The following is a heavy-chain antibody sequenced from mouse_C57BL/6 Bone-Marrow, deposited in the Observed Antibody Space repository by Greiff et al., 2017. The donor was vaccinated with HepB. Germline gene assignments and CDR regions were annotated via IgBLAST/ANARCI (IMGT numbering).Heavy chain of an antibody. Sequence: QVQLQQSGAELVRPGASVTLSCKASGYTFTDYEMHWVKQTPVHGLEWIGAIDPETGGTAYNQKFKGKAILTADKSSSTAYMELRSLTSEDSAVYYCTFPHYYYGSSFWFAYWGQGTLVTVSA. CDR3: TFPHYYYGSSFWFAY. CDR1: GYTFTDYE. J-gene: IGHJ3*01. CDR2: IDPETGGT. D-gene: IGHD1-1*01. V-gene: IGHV1-15*01.